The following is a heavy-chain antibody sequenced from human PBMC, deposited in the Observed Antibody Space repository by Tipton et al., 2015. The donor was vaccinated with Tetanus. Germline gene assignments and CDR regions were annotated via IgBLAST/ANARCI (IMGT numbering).Heavy chain of an antibody. Sequence: TLSLTCAVSGGSISSGGYSWTWIRQPPGKGLQWIGYMYYSGTTHYNPSLKSRVAMSMDTSRNQFSLTLNSVTVADTAVYYCARVLRYSTTGGWDDAFDIWGQGAMVTVSS. CDR3: ARVLRYSTTGGWDDAFDI. CDR1: GGSISSGGYS. CDR2: MYYSGTT. J-gene: IGHJ3*02. V-gene: IGHV4-30-2*01. D-gene: IGHD2-8*02.